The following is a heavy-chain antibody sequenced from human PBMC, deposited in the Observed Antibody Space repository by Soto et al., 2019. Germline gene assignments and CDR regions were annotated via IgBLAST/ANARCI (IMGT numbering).Heavy chain of an antibody. CDR2: ISSTSIHT. D-gene: IGHD3-16*01. CDR1: RFTFSNYS. J-gene: IGHJ4*02. V-gene: IGHV3-21*01. CDR3: ERGGYGPIAYH. Sequence: GGSLRLSCAASRFTFSNYSINWVRQAPGKGLEWVSSISSTSIHTYYADSVKGRFTISRDNAKSSLYLQMDSLRADDTAVYYCERGGYGPIAYHSGQGNLVTVSS.